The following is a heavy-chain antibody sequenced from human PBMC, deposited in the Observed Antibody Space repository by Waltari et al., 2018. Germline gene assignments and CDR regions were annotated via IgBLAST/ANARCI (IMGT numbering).Heavy chain of an antibody. D-gene: IGHD6-6*01. J-gene: IGHJ6*02. Sequence: EVQLVESGGGLVQPGGSLRLSCAASGFTFSSYWLRWVRQAPGKGLEWVANIKQDGSEKYYVDSVKGRFTISRDNAKNSLYLQMNSLRAEDTAVYYCARGWRLVPFYYYGMDVWGQGTTVTVSS. CDR3: ARGWRLVPFYYYGMDV. CDR1: GFTFSSYW. CDR2: IKQDGSEK. V-gene: IGHV3-7*01.